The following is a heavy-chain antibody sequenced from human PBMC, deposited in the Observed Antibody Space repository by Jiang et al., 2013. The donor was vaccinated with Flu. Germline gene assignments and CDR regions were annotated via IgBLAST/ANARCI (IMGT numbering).Heavy chain of an antibody. D-gene: IGHD3-10*01. CDR2: ISYTGTT. CDR1: GDSIDEYY. Sequence: GSGLVKPSETLSLTCTVSGDSIDEYYWSWIRQPPGKGLEWIGFISYTGTTNYNPSLKSRVTISVDTSKKHFXLRLTSVTAADTAVYFCARGFYGSKNYLPCFDPWGQGTLVTVSS. CDR3: ARGFYGSKNYLPCFDP. V-gene: IGHV4-59*01. J-gene: IGHJ5*02.